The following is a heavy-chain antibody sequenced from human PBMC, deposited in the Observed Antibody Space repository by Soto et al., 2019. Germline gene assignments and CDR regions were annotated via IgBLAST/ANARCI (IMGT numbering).Heavy chain of an antibody. Sequence: EVQLLESGGGLVQPGGSLRLSCATSGFTFSSYAMSWVRQAPGKGLEWVSAISGSGGSTYYADSVKGRFTISRDNSKNTLYLQMNSLRAEDTAVYYCAKDQDTAMVTGYYYYYGMDVWGQGTTVTVSS. V-gene: IGHV3-23*01. J-gene: IGHJ6*02. CDR1: GFTFSSYA. D-gene: IGHD5-18*01. CDR3: AKDQDTAMVTGYYYYYGMDV. CDR2: ISGSGGST.